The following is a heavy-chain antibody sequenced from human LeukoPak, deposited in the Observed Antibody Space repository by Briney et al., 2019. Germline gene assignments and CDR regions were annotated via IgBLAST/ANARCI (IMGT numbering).Heavy chain of an antibody. CDR2: IRGDGRAT. J-gene: IGHJ4*02. Sequence: PGGSMRLSCAASGFIFTDYWMHWVRQAPGKELVWVARIRGDGRATTYADSVKGRSTISRDNAMSTVFLQMSSLRAEDTAVYYCAKEGRYGGNSGDSGPDYWGQGTLVTVYS. D-gene: IGHD4-23*01. CDR1: GFIFTDYW. V-gene: IGHV3-74*01. CDR3: AKEGRYGGNSGDSGPDY.